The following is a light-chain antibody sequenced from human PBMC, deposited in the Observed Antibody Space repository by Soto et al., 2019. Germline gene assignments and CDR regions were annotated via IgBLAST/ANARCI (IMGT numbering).Light chain of an antibody. Sequence: EIVLTQSPATLSLSPGERATLSCRASPSVDTLLSWYQQKPGQVPRLLIYDASNRDTGIPARFSGSGSGTVISLSISSLDTGDFCFYYCQHRRESLITFGGGTKVEIK. J-gene: IGKJ4*01. V-gene: IGKV3-11*01. CDR1: PSVDTL. CDR2: DAS. CDR3: QHRRESLIT.